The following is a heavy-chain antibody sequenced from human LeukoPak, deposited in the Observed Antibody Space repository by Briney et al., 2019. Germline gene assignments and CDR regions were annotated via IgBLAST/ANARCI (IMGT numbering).Heavy chain of an antibody. CDR2: FDPEDGET. V-gene: IGHV1-24*01. D-gene: IGHD6-13*01. CDR3: ATAILKISSWYRLALQNWFDP. Sequence: ASVKVSRKVSGYTLTELSMHWVRQAPGKGLEWMGGFDPEDGETIYAQKFQGRVTMTEDTSTDTAYMELSSLRSEDTAVYYCATAILKISSWYRLALQNWFDPWGQGTLVTVSS. J-gene: IGHJ5*02. CDR1: GYTLTELS.